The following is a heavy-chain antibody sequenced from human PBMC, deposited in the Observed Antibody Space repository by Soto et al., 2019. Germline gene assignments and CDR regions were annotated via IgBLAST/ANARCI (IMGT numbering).Heavy chain of an antibody. D-gene: IGHD1-1*01. J-gene: IGHJ6*02. V-gene: IGHV1-18*01. CDR3: ARAGTIGRYIYYYGLDV. Sequence: GASVKVSCKTSGYIFTSYGIGWARQAPGQGFEWMGWINTYNGKTNYAQNLQGRVTLTTDTSTSTAYLELSSLRSDDTGVYYCARAGTIGRYIYYYGLDVWGQGTTVTVSS. CDR2: INTYNGKT. CDR1: GYIFTSYG.